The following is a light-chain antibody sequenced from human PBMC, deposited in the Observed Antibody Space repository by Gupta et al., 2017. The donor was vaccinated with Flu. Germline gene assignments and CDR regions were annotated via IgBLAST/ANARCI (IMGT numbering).Light chain of an antibody. Sequence: DLQMTQSPSTLSASVGDRVTITCRASQTINYWLAWYQQKPGKAPKLLVYRASVLEDGVPSRFSGSGSGTDFTLTISSLQPDDFATYYCQQDNSYSQAFGQGTKVEIK. V-gene: IGKV1-5*03. J-gene: IGKJ1*01. CDR2: RAS. CDR3: QQDNSYSQA. CDR1: QTINYW.